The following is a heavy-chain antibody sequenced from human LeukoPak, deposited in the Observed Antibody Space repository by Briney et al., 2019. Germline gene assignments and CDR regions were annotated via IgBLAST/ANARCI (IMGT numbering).Heavy chain of an antibody. D-gene: IGHD1-26*01. CDR2: MNPNSGNT. V-gene: IGHV1-8*01. CDR3: ARVYRRSGSYYGWFDP. Sequence: ASVKVSCKASRYTFTSYDINWARQATGQGLEWMGWMNPNSGNTGYAQKFQGRVTMTRNTSISTAYMELSSLRSEDTAVYYCARVYRRSGSYYGWFDPWGQGTLVTVSS. J-gene: IGHJ5*02. CDR1: RYTFTSYD.